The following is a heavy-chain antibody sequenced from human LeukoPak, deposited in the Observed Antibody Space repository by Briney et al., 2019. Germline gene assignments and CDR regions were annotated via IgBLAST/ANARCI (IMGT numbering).Heavy chain of an antibody. CDR3: ARGAALNAFDI. V-gene: IGHV4-31*03. Sequence: SQTLSFTCTVSGGSISSGGYYWSWIRQHPGKGLEWIGYIYYSGSTYYNPSLKSRVTISVDTSKNQFSLKLSSVTAADTAVYYCARGAALNAFDIWGQGTMVTVSS. CDR1: GGSISSGGYY. J-gene: IGHJ3*02. D-gene: IGHD6-25*01. CDR2: IYYSGST.